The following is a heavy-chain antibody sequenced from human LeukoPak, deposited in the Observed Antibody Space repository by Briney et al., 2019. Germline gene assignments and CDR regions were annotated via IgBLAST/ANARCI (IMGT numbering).Heavy chain of an antibody. V-gene: IGHV3-74*01. CDR3: ARDLDWLLFDY. CDR1: GFTFSAYW. Sequence: TGGSLRLSCAASGFTFSAYWMHWVRQAPGKGLGWVSRVKYDGSTTTYADSVKGRCTISRDKAKNILYLQMNSVRVEYTAAYYCARDLDWLLFDYWGQGTLVTVSS. D-gene: IGHD3-9*01. CDR2: VKYDGSTT. J-gene: IGHJ4*02.